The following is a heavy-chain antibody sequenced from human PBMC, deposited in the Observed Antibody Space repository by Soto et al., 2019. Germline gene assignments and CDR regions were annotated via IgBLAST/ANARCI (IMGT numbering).Heavy chain of an antibody. V-gene: IGHV2-5*01. CDR3: AHSFDYDYVWGSYRRYNFDY. D-gene: IGHD3-16*02. J-gene: IGHJ4*02. Sequence: SGPTLVNPTQTLTLTCTFSGFSLSTSGVGVGWIRQPPGKALEWLALIYWNDDKRYSPSLKSRLTITKDTSKNQVVLTMTNMDPVDTATYYCAHSFDYDYVWGSYRRYNFDYWGQGXLVTAYS. CDR1: GFSLSTSGVG. CDR2: IYWNDDK.